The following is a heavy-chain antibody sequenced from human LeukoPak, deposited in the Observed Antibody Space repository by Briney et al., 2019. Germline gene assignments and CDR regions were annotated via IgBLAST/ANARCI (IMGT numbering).Heavy chain of an antibody. CDR2: IWYDGSNK. CDR1: GFTFSSYG. Sequence: GRSLRLSCAASGFTFSSYGMHWVRQAPGKGLERVAVIWYDGSNKYYADPVKGRFTISRDNSKNTLYLQMNSLRAEDTAVYYCARDRAGWGVVVVAAGDAFDIWGQGTMVTVSS. J-gene: IGHJ3*02. D-gene: IGHD2-15*01. V-gene: IGHV3-33*01. CDR3: ARDRAGWGVVVVAAGDAFDI.